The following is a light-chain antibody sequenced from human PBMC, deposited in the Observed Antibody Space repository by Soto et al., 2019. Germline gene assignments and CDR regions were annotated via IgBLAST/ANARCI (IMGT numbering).Light chain of an antibody. CDR3: SSYTTSNTRQLV. CDR1: SSDVGGYNY. CDR2: DVS. V-gene: IGLV2-14*03. J-gene: IGLJ1*01. Sequence: QSVLTQPASVSGSPGQSITISCTGTSSDVGGYNYVSWYQHHPGKAPKLMIFDVSNRPSGVSNRFSGSKSGNTASLTISGLQPEDESDDYCSSYTTSNTRQLVFGTGTKVTV.